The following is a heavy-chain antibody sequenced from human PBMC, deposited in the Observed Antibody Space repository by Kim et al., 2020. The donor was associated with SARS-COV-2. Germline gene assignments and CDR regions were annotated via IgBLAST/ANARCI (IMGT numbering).Heavy chain of an antibody. Sequence: LKSRVTISVDTSKNQFTRKLSSVTAADTAVYYCARGRVTIFGVVTEFDYWGQGTLVTVSS. J-gene: IGHJ4*02. V-gene: IGHV4-31*02. D-gene: IGHD3-3*01. CDR3: ARGRVTIFGVVTEFDY.